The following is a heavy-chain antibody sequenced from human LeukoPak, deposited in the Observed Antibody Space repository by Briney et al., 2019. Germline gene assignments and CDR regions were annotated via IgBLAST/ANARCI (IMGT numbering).Heavy chain of an antibody. Sequence: ASVKVSCKASGYTFTSYGISWVRPAPGQGLEWMGWISAYNGNTNYAQKLQGRATMTTDTSTSTAYMELRSLRSDDTAVYYCARDANYYGSGSYYNSYWGQGTLVTVSS. D-gene: IGHD3-10*01. CDR3: ARDANYYGSGSYYNSY. CDR1: GYTFTSYG. J-gene: IGHJ4*02. CDR2: ISAYNGNT. V-gene: IGHV1-18*01.